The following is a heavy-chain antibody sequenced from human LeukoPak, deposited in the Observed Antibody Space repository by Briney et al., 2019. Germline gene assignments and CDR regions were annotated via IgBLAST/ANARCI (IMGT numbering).Heavy chain of an antibody. Sequence: RGSLRLSCAASGFTFSSYAMHWVRQAPGKGLEWVAVISYDGSNKYYADSVKGRFTISRDNSKNTLYLQMNSLRAEDTAVYYCARSEAWELSPIDYWGQGTLVTVSS. CDR2: ISYDGSNK. V-gene: IGHV3-30-3*01. CDR3: ARSEAWELSPIDY. J-gene: IGHJ4*02. CDR1: GFTFSSYA. D-gene: IGHD1-26*01.